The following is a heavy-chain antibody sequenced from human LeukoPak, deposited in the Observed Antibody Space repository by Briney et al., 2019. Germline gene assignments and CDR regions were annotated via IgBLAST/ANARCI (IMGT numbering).Heavy chain of an antibody. Sequence: GGPLGLPCQPSGFPFSSFELNWSARPPGRGWEGVSYISTSGSIISYADSVKGRFTISRDNAKNSLYLQMNSLRAEDTAVYYCASNLLAFYGSTTWGQGTLVTVSS. CDR1: GFPFSSF. J-gene: IGHJ5*02. CDR2: ISTSGSII. V-gene: IGHV3-48*03. CDR3: ASNLLAFYGSTT. D-gene: IGHD3-10*01.